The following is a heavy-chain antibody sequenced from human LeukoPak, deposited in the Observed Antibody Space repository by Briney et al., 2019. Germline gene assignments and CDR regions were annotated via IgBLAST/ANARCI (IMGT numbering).Heavy chain of an antibody. V-gene: IGHV3-23*01. D-gene: IGHD6-13*01. J-gene: IGHJ6*02. CDR2: LSGENALT. CDR1: GFTFSSYA. Sequence: PGGSLRLSCAASGFTFSSYAMSWVRQAPGKGLECVSTLSGENALTYYADSVKGRFTISRDNSKNTLYLQMNSLRAEDTAVYYCASGGVAAAGTTDHYYYGMDVWGQGTTVTVSS. CDR3: ASGGVAAAGTTDHYYYGMDV.